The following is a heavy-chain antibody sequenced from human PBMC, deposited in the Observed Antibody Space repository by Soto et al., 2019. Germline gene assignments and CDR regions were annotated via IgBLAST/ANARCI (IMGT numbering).Heavy chain of an antibody. Sequence: SETLSLTCTFSCGSIIDGGYYWSWIRQHPGKGLEWIGYIYYTGTTYYNPSFKGRVIISVDLSKGQFSLKLSSVTAADTAFYYCAKDPSPQPTTVVTPGWFDPWGQGILVTVSS. CDR2: IYYTGTT. CDR1: CGSIIDGGYY. V-gene: IGHV4-31*03. J-gene: IGHJ5*02. D-gene: IGHD4-17*01. CDR3: AKDPSPQPTTVVTPGWFDP.